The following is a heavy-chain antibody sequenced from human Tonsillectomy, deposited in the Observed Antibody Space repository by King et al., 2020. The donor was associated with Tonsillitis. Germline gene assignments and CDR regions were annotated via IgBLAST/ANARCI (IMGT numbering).Heavy chain of an antibody. CDR3: ARDRLGSSGTVDY. CDR1: GYSIRTAYY. V-gene: IGHV4-38-2*01. CDR2: IYHSGST. Sequence: QLQESGPGLVKPSETLSLTCAVSGYSIRTAYYWGWIRQPPGKGLEWIGSIYHSGSTYYSPSLKSRVTIAVDTSKNKFSLKLSSVTAADTGVYYCARDRLGSSGTVDYWGQGTLVTVSS. D-gene: IGHD3-22*01. J-gene: IGHJ4*02.